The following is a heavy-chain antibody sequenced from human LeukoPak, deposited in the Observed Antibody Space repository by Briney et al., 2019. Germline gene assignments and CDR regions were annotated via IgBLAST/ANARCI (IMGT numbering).Heavy chain of an antibody. CDR1: GYSFTSYW. Sequence: GESLRISCKGPGYSFTSYWISWVRQMPGKGLGWMGRIDPSDSYTNYSPSFQGLVTISADKSISTAYLQWSSLKASDTAMYYCARPLVVRGVIENWFDPWGQGTLVTVSS. CDR2: IDPSDSYT. J-gene: IGHJ5*02. D-gene: IGHD3-10*01. V-gene: IGHV5-10-1*01. CDR3: ARPLVVRGVIENWFDP.